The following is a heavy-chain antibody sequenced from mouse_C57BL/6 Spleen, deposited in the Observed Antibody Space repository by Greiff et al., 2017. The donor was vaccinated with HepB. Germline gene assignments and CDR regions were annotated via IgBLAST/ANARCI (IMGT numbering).Heavy chain of an antibody. D-gene: IGHD1-1*01. CDR1: GFTFSNYW. Sequence: EVKLMESGGGLVQPGGSMKLSCVASGFTFSNYWMNWVRQSPEKGLEWVAQIRLKSDNYATHYAESVKGRFTISRDDSKSSVYLQMNNLRAEDTGIYYCTEGYSSSQAWFAYWGQGTLVTVSA. CDR3: TEGYSSSQAWFAY. V-gene: IGHV6-3*01. J-gene: IGHJ3*01. CDR2: IRLKSDNYAT.